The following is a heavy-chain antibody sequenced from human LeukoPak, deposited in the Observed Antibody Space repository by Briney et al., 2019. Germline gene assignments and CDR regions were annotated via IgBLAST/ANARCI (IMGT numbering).Heavy chain of an antibody. D-gene: IGHD1-26*01. V-gene: IGHV4-34*01. J-gene: IGHJ5*02. CDR2: INHSGST. CDR3: ARGSGSHENWFDP. CDR1: GGSFSGYY. Sequence: SETLSLTCAVYGGSFSGYYWSWIRQPPGKGLEWIGEINHSGSTNYNPSLKSRVTISVDTSKNQFSLKLSSVTAADTAVYYCARGSGSHENWFDPWGQGTLVTASS.